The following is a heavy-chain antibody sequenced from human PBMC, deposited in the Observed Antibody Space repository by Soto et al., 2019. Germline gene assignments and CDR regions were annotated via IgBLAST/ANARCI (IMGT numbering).Heavy chain of an antibody. CDR2: ISGSGGST. CDR1: GFTFSSYA. CDR3: ARISGTYFDWAFDI. V-gene: IGHV3-23*01. Sequence: GGSLRLSCAASGFTFSSYAMSWVRQAPGKGLEWVSTISGSGGSTYYADSVKGRFTISRDSSKNTLYLQMNSLRAEDTAVYYCARISGTYFDWAFDIWGQGTMVTVSS. D-gene: IGHD1-26*01. J-gene: IGHJ3*02.